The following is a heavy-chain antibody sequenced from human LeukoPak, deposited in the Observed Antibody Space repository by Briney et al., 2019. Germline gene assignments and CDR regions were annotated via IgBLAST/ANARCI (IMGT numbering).Heavy chain of an antibody. CDR1: GFTVSSNY. CDR2: IYSGGST. Sequence: PGGSLRLSCAASGFTVSSNYMSWVRQAPAKGLEWVSVIYSGGSTYYSDSVKGRFTISRDNSKNTLYLQMNSLRAEDTAVYYCARDKSDDSSGLLYWGPGTLVTVSS. V-gene: IGHV3-53*01. CDR3: ARDKSDDSSGLLY. J-gene: IGHJ4*02. D-gene: IGHD3-22*01.